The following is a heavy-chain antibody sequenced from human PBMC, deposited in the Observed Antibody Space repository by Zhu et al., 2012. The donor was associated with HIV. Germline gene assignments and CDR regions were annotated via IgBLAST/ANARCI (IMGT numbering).Heavy chain of an antibody. V-gene: IGHV3-43*01. D-gene: IGHD3-10*01. J-gene: IGHJ6*03. CDR2: ISWSGEAT. Sequence: EVQLVESGGNVIQPGGSLRLSCAASGFRFGSYAMHRVRQAPGKGLEWISLISWSGEATYYTGSVEGRFTISRDNSKNSLYLQMNSLRPEDTALYYCAKGAAANYHYYYYMDVWGKGTTVSVSS. CDR1: GFRFGSYA. CDR3: AKGAAANYHYYYYMDV.